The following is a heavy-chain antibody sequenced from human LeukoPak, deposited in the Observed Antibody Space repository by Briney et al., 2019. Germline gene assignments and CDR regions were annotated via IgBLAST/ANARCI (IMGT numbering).Heavy chain of an antibody. V-gene: IGHV3-43*01. CDR2: ISWDGGST. Sequence: GGSLRLCCAASGFTFDDYTMHWVRQAPGKGLEWVSLISWDGGSTYYADSVKGRFTISRDNSKNSLYLRMNSLRTEDTALYYCAIEYSSLNYFDYWGQGTLVTVSS. CDR1: GFTFDDYT. D-gene: IGHD6-6*01. CDR3: AIEYSSLNYFDY. J-gene: IGHJ4*02.